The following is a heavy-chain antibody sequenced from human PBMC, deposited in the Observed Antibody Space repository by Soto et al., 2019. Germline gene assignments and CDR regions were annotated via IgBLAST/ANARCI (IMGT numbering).Heavy chain of an antibody. Sequence: QVQLQESGPGLVKPSQTLSLTCTVSGGSISSGGYYWSWIRQHPGKGLEWIGYVYYSGSTYYNPSLKSRVTISVDTSKNQFSLKLSSVTAADTAVYYCAREPDYGDPPFRFAFDIWGQGTMVTVSS. CDR1: GGSISSGGYY. CDR2: VYYSGST. J-gene: IGHJ3*02. D-gene: IGHD4-17*01. V-gene: IGHV4-31*03. CDR3: AREPDYGDPPFRFAFDI.